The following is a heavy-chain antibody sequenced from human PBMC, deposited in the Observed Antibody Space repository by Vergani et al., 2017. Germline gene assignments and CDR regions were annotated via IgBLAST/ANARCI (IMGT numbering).Heavy chain of an antibody. J-gene: IGHJ4*02. D-gene: IGHD6-19*01. CDR2: IDWDDDK. CDR3: ARTRGGPPYRSVLYYFDV. Sequence: QVTFKESGPALVNPRQALTLTCTVSGFSLTSSGMRVSRFRQSPGKALEWLAGIDWDDDKFYSASLKTRLAISKDLSNALVVLTMTNMGPADTGTYYCARTRGGPPYRSVLYYFDVWGQGTLVTVSS. CDR1: GFSLTSSGMR. V-gene: IGHV2-70*04.